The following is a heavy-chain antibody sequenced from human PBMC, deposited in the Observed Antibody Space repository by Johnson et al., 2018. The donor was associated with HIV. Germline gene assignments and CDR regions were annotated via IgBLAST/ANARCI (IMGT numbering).Heavy chain of an antibody. CDR1: GLTFSTYD. D-gene: IGHD6-19*01. V-gene: IGHV3-30*02. CDR2: IRYDGSNK. J-gene: IGHJ3*02. CDR3: AKDRAAVAGPGGGAFDI. Sequence: QVQLVESGGGVVQPGGSLRLSCAASGLTFSTYDMHWVRQAPGKGLEWVAFIRYDGSNKYYADSVKGRFTISRDNSKNTLYLQMNSLRAEDTAVYSCAKDRAAVAGPGGGAFDIWGQGTMVTVSS.